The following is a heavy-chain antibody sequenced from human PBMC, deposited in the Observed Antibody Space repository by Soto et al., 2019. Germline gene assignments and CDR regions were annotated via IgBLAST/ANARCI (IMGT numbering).Heavy chain of an antibody. CDR3: ARRGTYYFDY. J-gene: IGHJ4*02. CDR1: GDSINTFSYF. CDR2: VHSTGNT. Sequence: QVQLRESGPGLVEPSQTLSLTCTASGDSINTFSYFWSCIRQHPQKGLEWIGYVHSTGNTYSNPSLESRVTLSIDTSENKFSLDLDSLTAADTAVYYCARRGTYYFDYWGQGIRVTVSS. V-gene: IGHV4-31*03. D-gene: IGHD5-12*01.